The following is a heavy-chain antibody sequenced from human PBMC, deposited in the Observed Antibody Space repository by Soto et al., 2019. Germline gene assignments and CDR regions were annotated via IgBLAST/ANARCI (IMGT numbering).Heavy chain of an antibody. CDR2: IFHDGNT. D-gene: IGHD2-8*02. J-gene: IGHJ5*02. CDR3: ARHEGWTGPDQ. V-gene: IGHV4-4*02. CDR1: GASIGSGGW. Sequence: QVHLQESGPGLVKPSETLSLTCAVCGASIGSGGWWSWVRQPPGKGLEWIAEIFHDGNTNYSPSLKSRVTISVDKSQNQFSLNVYSVTAADTAVYYCARHEGWTGPDQWGQGTLVTVSS.